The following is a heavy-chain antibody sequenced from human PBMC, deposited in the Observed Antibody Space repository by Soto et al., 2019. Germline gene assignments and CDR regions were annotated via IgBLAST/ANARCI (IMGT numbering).Heavy chain of an antibody. J-gene: IGHJ3*02. D-gene: IGHD3-10*01. CDR2: INSDGSST. Sequence: EVQLVESGGGLVQPGGSLRLSCAASGFTFSSYWMHWVRQAPGKGLVWVSRINSDGSSTSYADSVKGRFTISRDNAKNTLYLQMNSLRAEDRAVYYCARAMDTMVRGVRRAFYIWGQGTMVTVSS. CDR1: GFTFSSYW. V-gene: IGHV3-74*01. CDR3: ARAMDTMVRGVRRAFYI.